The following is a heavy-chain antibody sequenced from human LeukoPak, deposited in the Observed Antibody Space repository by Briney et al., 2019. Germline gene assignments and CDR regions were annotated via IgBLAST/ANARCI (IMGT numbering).Heavy chain of an antibody. CDR2: IYHSGST. CDR3: ARGGGGYSYGSDY. V-gene: IGHV4-4*02. CDR1: GGSISSSNC. Sequence: NASETLSLTCAVSGGSISSSNCGSWVRQPPGKGLEWIGEIYHSGSTNYNPSLKSRVTISVDKSKNQFSLKLSSVTAADTAVYYCARGGGGYSYGSDYWGQGTLVTVSS. J-gene: IGHJ4*02. D-gene: IGHD5-18*01.